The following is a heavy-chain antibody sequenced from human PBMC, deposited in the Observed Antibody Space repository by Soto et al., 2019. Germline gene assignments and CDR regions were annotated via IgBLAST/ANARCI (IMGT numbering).Heavy chain of an antibody. Sequence: QLQLQESGSGLVKPSQTLSLTCAVSGGSISSGGYSWSWIRQPPGKGLEWIGYIYHSGSTYYNPSLKSRVTISVDRSKNQFSLKLSSVTAADTAVYYCARGVECSGGSCFEGHLFDPWGQGTLVTVSS. D-gene: IGHD2-15*01. CDR2: IYHSGST. CDR3: ARGVECSGGSCFEGHLFDP. CDR1: GGSISSGGYS. J-gene: IGHJ5*02. V-gene: IGHV4-30-2*01.